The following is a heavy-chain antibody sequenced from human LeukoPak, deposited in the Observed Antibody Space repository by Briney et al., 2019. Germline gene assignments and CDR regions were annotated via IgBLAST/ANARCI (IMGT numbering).Heavy chain of an antibody. J-gene: IGHJ4*02. CDR2: VSSRSTYI. D-gene: IGHD5-12*01. CDR3: ARGPSGYHNT. Sequence: GGSLRLSCAASGFTFSSYAMHWVRQAPGKGLEWVSSVSSRSTYIFYADSLKGRFTISRDNAKNSLYLQMNSLRAEDTAVYYCARGPSGYHNTGGQGTLVTVSS. CDR1: GFTFSSYA. V-gene: IGHV3-21*01.